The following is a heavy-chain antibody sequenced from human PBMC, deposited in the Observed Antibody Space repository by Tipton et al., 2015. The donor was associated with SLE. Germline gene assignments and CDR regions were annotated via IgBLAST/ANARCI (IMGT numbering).Heavy chain of an antibody. Sequence: LRLSCTVSGGSISSHYWSWIRQPPGKGLEWIGYIYYSGSTNYNPSLKSRVTISVDTSKNQFSLKLSSVTAADTAVYYCARVGANGSRYWGQGTLVTVSS. CDR2: IYYSGST. CDR1: GGSISSHY. CDR3: ARVGANGSRY. D-gene: IGHD1-26*01. V-gene: IGHV4-59*11. J-gene: IGHJ4*02.